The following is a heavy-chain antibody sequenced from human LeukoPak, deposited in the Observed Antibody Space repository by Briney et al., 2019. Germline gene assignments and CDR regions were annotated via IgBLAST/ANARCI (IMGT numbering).Heavy chain of an antibody. CDR3: TRDLMDYDVSTGLHHYYMDV. CDR1: GFTFSSYW. CDR2: INGDGRNI. J-gene: IGHJ6*02. D-gene: IGHD3-9*01. Sequence: PGGSLRLSCVASGFTFSSYWMHWVRQDPRKGLVWVSRINGDGRNINYADSARGRFTISRDNAENTLYLQMNTLRVEDTAVYYCTRDLMDYDVSTGLHHYYMDVWGQGTTVTVSS. V-gene: IGHV3-74*01.